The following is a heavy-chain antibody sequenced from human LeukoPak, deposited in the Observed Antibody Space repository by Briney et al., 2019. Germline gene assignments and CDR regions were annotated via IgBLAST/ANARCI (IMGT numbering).Heavy chain of an antibody. V-gene: IGHV3-23*01. Sequence: PGGSLRLSCVASGFTFSSYAMSWVRQAPGKGLEWVSGISSSGASTYYADSVKGRFTISRDNSKSTLYLQMNSLRAEDTAVYYCAKDMTTVGNWFDSWGQGTLVTVSS. CDR3: AKDMTTVGNWFDS. D-gene: IGHD4-23*01. CDR1: GFTFSSYA. CDR2: ISSSGAST. J-gene: IGHJ5*01.